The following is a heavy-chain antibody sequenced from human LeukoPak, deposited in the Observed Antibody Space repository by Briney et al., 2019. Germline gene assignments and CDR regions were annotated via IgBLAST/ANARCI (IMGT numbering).Heavy chain of an antibody. CDR3: ARVHFWSGYYGDDAFDI. J-gene: IGHJ3*02. Sequence: PGGSLRLSCAASGFTFSSYWMHWVRQAPGKGLVWVSRINSDGSSTSYADSVKGRFTISRDNAKNTLYLQMNSLRAEDTAVYYCARVHFWSGYYGDDAFDIWGHGTMVTVSS. CDR2: INSDGSST. CDR1: GFTFSSYW. D-gene: IGHD3-3*02. V-gene: IGHV3-74*01.